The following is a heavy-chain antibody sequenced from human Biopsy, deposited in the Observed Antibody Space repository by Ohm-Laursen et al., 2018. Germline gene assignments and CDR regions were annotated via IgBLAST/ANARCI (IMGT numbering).Heavy chain of an antibody. V-gene: IGHV4-39*01. CDR3: ARHDLSDFWSGYPNFFDR. D-gene: IGHD3-3*01. J-gene: IGHJ5*02. CDR1: GGSIRRRTHY. Sequence: SETLSFTCTLSGGSIRRRTHYWGWIRQTPGKGLEWIGTVYYSGTTYDNPSLKNRVIISVDTSKNQLSLSLKTVTAADTAVYYCARHDLSDFWSGYPNFFDRWGQGTLVTVSS. CDR2: VYYSGTT.